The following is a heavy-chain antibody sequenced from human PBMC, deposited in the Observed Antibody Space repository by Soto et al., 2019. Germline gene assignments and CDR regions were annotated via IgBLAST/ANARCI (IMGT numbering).Heavy chain of an antibody. J-gene: IGHJ6*02. CDR3: ARRGIVATILNGMDV. CDR1: GGSISSSSYY. CDR2: IYYSGST. Sequence: SETLSLTCTVSGGSISSSSYYWGWIRQTPGKGLEWIGSIYYSGSTYYNPSLKSRVTISVDTSKNQFSLRLSSVTAADTAVYYCARRGIVATILNGMDVWGQGTTVTVSS. D-gene: IGHD5-12*01. V-gene: IGHV4-39*01.